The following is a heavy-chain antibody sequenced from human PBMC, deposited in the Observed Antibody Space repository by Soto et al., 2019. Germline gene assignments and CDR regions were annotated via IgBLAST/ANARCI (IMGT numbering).Heavy chain of an antibody. J-gene: IGHJ4*02. Sequence: EVQLVESGGGLVQPGRSLRLSCAASGFTFDDYAMHWVRQAPGKGLEWVSNINWDSGFIDYADSVKSPFTISRDNAKNSLYLQMSSLGPEDAAFYYCVKDRGAGRRGAFDYWGQGTLVTVSS. CDR1: GFTFDDYA. CDR3: VKDRGAGRRGAFDY. D-gene: IGHD3-10*01. CDR2: INWDSGFI. V-gene: IGHV3-9*01.